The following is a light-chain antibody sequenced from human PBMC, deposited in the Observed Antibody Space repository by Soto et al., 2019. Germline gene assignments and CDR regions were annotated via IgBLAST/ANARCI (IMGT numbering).Light chain of an antibody. V-gene: IGKV1D-12*01. CDR1: QAISNW. CDR3: QQADSFPRT. Sequence: DILMTQSPSSVSASVGDRVTITCRASQAISNWLAWYQQKPGKAPELLIYAASSLQSGVPARFSGSGSGTDFTLTITSLQPEDFATYYCQQADSFPRTFGGGTKGEIK. CDR2: AAS. J-gene: IGKJ4*01.